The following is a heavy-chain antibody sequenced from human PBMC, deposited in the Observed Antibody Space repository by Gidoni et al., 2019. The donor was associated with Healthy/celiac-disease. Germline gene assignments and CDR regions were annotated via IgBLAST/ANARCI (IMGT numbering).Heavy chain of an antibody. Sequence: SSYAMHWVRQAPGKGLEWVAVISYDGSNKYYADSVKGRFTISRDNSKNTLYLQMNSLRAEDTAVYYCAREYNGWFDPWGQGTLVTVSS. CDR1: SSYA. CDR3: AREYNGWFDP. D-gene: IGHD1-20*01. CDR2: ISYDGSNK. J-gene: IGHJ5*02. V-gene: IGHV3-30-3*01.